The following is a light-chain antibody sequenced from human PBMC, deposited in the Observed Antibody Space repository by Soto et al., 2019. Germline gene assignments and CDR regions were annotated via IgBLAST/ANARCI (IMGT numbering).Light chain of an antibody. CDR1: GSNIGAGYE. V-gene: IGLV1-40*03. CDR2: DTI. CDR3: QSFDTNLNAVL. J-gene: IGLJ2*01. Sequence: QSALTQPASVSGSPGQSITISCIGSGSNIGAGYEVHWYQQLPGVAPKLLIFDTINRPSGVPGRFSGSKSGASASLAITGLLPEDEADFFCQSFDTNLNAVLFGGGTQLTVL.